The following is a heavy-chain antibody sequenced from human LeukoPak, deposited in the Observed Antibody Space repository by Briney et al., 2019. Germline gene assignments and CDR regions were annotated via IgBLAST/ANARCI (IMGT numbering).Heavy chain of an antibody. CDR2: FYPEDGET. J-gene: IGHJ5*02. CDR3: ATESGYGDYVVWFDP. Sequence: GASVKVSCKVSGYTLTELSMHWVRQAPGKGREWMGGFYPEDGETIYAQKFQGRVTMTEDTSTDTAYMELSSLRSEDTAVYYCATESGYGDYVVWFDPWGQGTLVTVSS. V-gene: IGHV1-24*01. D-gene: IGHD4-17*01. CDR1: GYTLTELS.